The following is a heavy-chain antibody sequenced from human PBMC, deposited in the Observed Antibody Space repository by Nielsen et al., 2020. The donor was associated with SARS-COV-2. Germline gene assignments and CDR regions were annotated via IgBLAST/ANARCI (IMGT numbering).Heavy chain of an antibody. D-gene: IGHD3-22*01. CDR1: GGSISSYY. CDR2: IYYSGST. Sequence: GSLRLSCTVSGGSISSYYWSWIRQPPGKGPEWIGYIYYSGSTNYNPSLKSRVTISVDTSKNQFSLKLSSVTAADTAVYYCARKFYYYDSSGYPSWADAFDIWGQGQWSPSPQ. CDR3: ARKFYYYDSSGYPSWADAFDI. V-gene: IGHV4-59*08. J-gene: IGHJ3*02.